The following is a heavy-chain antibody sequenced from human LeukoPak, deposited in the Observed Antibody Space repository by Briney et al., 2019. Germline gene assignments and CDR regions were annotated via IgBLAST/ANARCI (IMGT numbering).Heavy chain of an antibody. D-gene: IGHD5-12*01. CDR3: ARGVYSGYDWSTAMPEIDY. V-gene: IGHV1-69*04. J-gene: IGHJ4*02. CDR1: GGTFSSYA. Sequence: SVKVSCKASGGTFSSYAISWVRQAPGQGLEWMGRIIPILGIANYAQKLQGRVTITADKSTSTAYMELSSLRSEDTAVYYCARGVYSGYDWSTAMPEIDYWGQGTLVTVSS. CDR2: IIPILGIA.